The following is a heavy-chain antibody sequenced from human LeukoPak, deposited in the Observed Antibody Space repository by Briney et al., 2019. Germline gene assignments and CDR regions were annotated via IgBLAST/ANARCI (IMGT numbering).Heavy chain of an antibody. V-gene: IGHV4-39*07. CDR2: IYYSGST. Sequence: PGGSLRLSCAASGFTFSSYAMHWVRQPPGKGLEWIGSIYYSGSTYYNPSLKSRVTISVDTSKNQFSLKLSSVTAADTAVYYCARDSTVTIFGVVITTHLFDYWGQGTLVTVSS. CDR3: ARDSTVTIFGVVITTHLFDY. D-gene: IGHD3-3*01. CDR1: GFTFSSYA. J-gene: IGHJ4*02.